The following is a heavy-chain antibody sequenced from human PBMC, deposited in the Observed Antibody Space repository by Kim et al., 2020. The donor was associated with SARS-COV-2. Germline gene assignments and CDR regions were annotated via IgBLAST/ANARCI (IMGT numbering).Heavy chain of an antibody. D-gene: IGHD3-22*01. J-gene: IGHJ5*01. CDR1: GFTFTTYC. V-gene: IGHV3-23*01. CDR2: ISGNGRHS. Sequence: GGSLRLSCAASGFTFTTYCMSWVRQAPGKGLEWVASISGNGRHSYYADAVNGRFTISRDNSKNTLQLQMSSLRGEDTALYTCVKSIHTSGYNFEHGGDSWGQGTLVTVSS. CDR3: VKSIHTSGYNFEHGGDS.